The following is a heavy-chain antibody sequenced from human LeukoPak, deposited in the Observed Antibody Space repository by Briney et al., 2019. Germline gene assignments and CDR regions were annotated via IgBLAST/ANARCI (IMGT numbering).Heavy chain of an antibody. V-gene: IGHV3-23*01. Sequence: GGSLRLSCAASGFTFSSFAMSWIRQAPGKGLEWVSSVSTSGVGTYYADSVKGRFTISRDNSKNTLYLQMNSLRAEDTAVYYCAKSGLNRFDYWGQGTLVTVSS. CDR1: GFTFSSFA. CDR3: AKSGLNRFDY. D-gene: IGHD2-15*01. J-gene: IGHJ4*02. CDR2: VSTSGVGT.